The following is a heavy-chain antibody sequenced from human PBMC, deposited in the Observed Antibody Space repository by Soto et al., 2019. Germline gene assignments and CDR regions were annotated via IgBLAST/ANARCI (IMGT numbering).Heavy chain of an antibody. J-gene: IGHJ6*02. D-gene: IGHD1-20*01. CDR1: GYSFTSYW. Sequence: EVQLVQSGAEVKKPGESLRISCKGYGYSFTSYWISWVRQMHGKGLEWMGRIDPSDSYTKYSPSFQGHDTIAADKSIITAYLQWSSMKASDTCMYYCARHNDYGMDGWGQGTTVTVSS. CDR2: IDPSDSYT. V-gene: IGHV5-10-1*03. CDR3: ARHNDYGMDG.